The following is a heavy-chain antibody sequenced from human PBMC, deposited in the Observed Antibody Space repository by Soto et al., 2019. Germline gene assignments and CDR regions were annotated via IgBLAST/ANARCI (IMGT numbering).Heavy chain of an antibody. D-gene: IGHD4-17*01. V-gene: IGHV1-18*01. CDR2: ISAHNGNT. CDR1: GYIFTSYG. Sequence: QAHLVQSGPEVKKPGASVKVSCKGSGYIFTSYGIAWVRQAPGQGLEWMGWISAHNGNTEYGQKFQDRVTGTRDKSTSTAYLELRSLRSDDTALYYCARGRYGDYWGRGALVTVSS. CDR3: ARGRYGDY. J-gene: IGHJ4*02.